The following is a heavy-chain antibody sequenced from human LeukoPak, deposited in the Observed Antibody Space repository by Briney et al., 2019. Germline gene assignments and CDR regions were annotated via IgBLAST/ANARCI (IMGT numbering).Heavy chain of an antibody. CDR2: IYASGST. V-gene: IGHV4-61*02. CDR1: GGSISSDIFY. J-gene: IGHJ5*02. Sequence: SETLSLTCTVSGGSISSDIFYWSWIRQPAGKGLEWIGRIYASGSTTYNSSLKSRVTISIDTSKNQFSLQLTAVTAGGRAVYYCAGTRRYCSGGSCYNWFDPSGQGTLVTVSS. D-gene: IGHD2-15*01. CDR3: AGTRRYCSGGSCYNWFDP.